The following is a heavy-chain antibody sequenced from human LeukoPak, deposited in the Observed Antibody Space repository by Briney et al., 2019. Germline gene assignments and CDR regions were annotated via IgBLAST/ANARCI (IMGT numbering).Heavy chain of an antibody. V-gene: IGHV4-31*03. Sequence: SETLSLTCTVSGGSISSGGYYWSWIRQHPGKGLEWIGYIYYSGSTYYNPSLKSRVTISVDTSNNQFPLKLSSVTAADTAVYYCARDQGYYDSSGYRDGDAFDIWGQGTMVTVSS. D-gene: IGHD3-22*01. CDR2: IYYSGST. CDR1: GGSISSGGYY. J-gene: IGHJ3*02. CDR3: ARDQGYYDSSGYRDGDAFDI.